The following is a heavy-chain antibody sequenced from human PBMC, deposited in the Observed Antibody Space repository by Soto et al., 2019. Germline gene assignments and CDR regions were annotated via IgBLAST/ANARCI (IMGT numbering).Heavy chain of an antibody. CDR3: ARDLNYYGSGATLGMDX. V-gene: IGHV3-11*01. CDR2: IIYSGTTI. Sequence: SLTLSFAASGFSFGDYYMSWVRQAPGQGLEWISYIIYSGTTIYYAYSVKGRFTISRDNYNKSLYLQMNSLRAEDTAVYYCARDLNYYGSGATLGMDXWGQGTTVTVS. J-gene: IGHJ6*02. CDR1: GFSFGDYY. D-gene: IGHD3-10*01.